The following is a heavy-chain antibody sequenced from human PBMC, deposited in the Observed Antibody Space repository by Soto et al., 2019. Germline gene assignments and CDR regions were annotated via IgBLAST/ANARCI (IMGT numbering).Heavy chain of an antibody. CDR1: GGSISSGDYY. CDR3: ASNWGVAYCGGDCYPDLSV. J-gene: IGHJ6*02. D-gene: IGHD2-21*02. Sequence: SETLSLTCTVSGGSISSGDYYWSWIRQPPGKGLEWIGYIYYSGSTYYNPSLKSRVTISVDTSKNQFSLELSSVTAADTAVYYCASNWGVAYCGGDCYPDLSVWGQGTTVTVSS. V-gene: IGHV4-30-4*01. CDR2: IYYSGST.